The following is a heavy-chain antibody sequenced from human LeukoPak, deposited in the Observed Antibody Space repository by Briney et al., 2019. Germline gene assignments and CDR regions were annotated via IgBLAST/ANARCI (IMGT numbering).Heavy chain of an antibody. CDR2: IYYSGST. D-gene: IGHD4-17*01. J-gene: IGHJ3*02. Sequence: SETLSLTCTVSGGSISSGGYYWSWIRQHPGKGLEWIGYIYYSGSTYYNPSLKSRVTISIDTSKNQFSLKLSSVTAADTAVYYCARDGGDYVNDAFDIWGQGTMVTVSS. V-gene: IGHV4-31*03. CDR1: GGSISSGGYY. CDR3: ARDGGDYVNDAFDI.